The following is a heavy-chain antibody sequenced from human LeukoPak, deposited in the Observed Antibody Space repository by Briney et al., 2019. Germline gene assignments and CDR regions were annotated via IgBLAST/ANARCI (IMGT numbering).Heavy chain of an antibody. J-gene: IGHJ3*02. CDR1: GGSISSNW. CDR3: ARAEGAASHI. D-gene: IGHD3-16*01. V-gene: IGHV4-59*12. CDR2: IHYSGGA. Sequence: SETLSLTCAVSGGSISSNWWSWIRQPPGKGLEWIGHIHYSGGADYNPSLKSRVSMSLDTSKNHFSLRLTSVTAADTGVYFCARAEGAASHIWGQGTMVSVSS.